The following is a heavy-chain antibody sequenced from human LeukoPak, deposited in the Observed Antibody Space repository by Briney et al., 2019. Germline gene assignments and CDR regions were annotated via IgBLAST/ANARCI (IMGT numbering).Heavy chain of an antibody. V-gene: IGHV3-7*03. CDR1: GFTFSSYW. CDR2: VKQDGSDK. Sequence: PGGSLRLSCAASGFTFSSYWMTWVRQAPGKGLEWVASVKQDGSDKYYVDSVKGRFTISRDNAKNSLYLQMNSLRDEDTAVYYCARDRAYYYDSSGYYYFDHWGQGTLVTVSS. CDR3: ARDRAYYYDSSGYYYFDH. D-gene: IGHD3-22*01. J-gene: IGHJ4*02.